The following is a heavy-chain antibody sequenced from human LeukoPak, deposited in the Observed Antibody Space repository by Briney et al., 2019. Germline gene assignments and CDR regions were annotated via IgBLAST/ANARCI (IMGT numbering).Heavy chain of an antibody. CDR3: ATLSFPFRYFDWRSRSDY. CDR1: GDTLTELS. D-gene: IGHD3-9*01. CDR2: FDPENGET. Sequence: ASAKVSCKVSGDTLTELSMHWVRQAPGKGLERRGGFDPENGETTYAQKFQGRVTMTEDTSTDTAYMELSSLTSEDTAVYYCATLSFPFRYFDWRSRSDYWGQGTLVTVSS. J-gene: IGHJ4*02. V-gene: IGHV1-24*01.